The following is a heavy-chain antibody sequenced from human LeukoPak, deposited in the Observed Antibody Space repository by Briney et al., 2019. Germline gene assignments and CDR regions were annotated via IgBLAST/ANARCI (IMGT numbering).Heavy chain of an antibody. J-gene: IGHJ3*01. CDR1: GYTFTGYY. V-gene: IGHV1-2*02. D-gene: IGHD2/OR15-2a*01. Sequence: ASVNVSCKSSGYTFTGYYMHWVRQAPGQGLEWMGWINPDSGGTNNAKKFQGRVTMTRDTSISTAYMELSRLRSDDTAVYYCARTFYDTLDSDAFDFWGQGTMVIVSS. CDR3: ARTFYDTLDSDAFDF. CDR2: INPDSGGT.